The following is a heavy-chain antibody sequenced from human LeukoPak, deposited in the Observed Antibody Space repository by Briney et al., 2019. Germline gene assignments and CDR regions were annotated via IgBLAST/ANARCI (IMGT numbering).Heavy chain of an antibody. CDR3: AKDVWGSSSGAFDI. V-gene: IGHV3-23*01. CDR2: ISGSGSST. J-gene: IGHJ3*02. Sequence: PGGSLRLSCAAPGLTFSNFVMSWVRQAPGKGLEWVSGISGSGSSTYYGDSVKGRFTISRDNSKNTLYLQMNSLRAEDTAAYYCAKDVWGSSSGAFDIWGQGTMVTVSS. D-gene: IGHD3-16*01. CDR1: GLTFSNFV.